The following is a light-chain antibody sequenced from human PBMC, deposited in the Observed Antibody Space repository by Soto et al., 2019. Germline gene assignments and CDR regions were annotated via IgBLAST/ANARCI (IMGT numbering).Light chain of an antibody. CDR3: QQYDNPPYT. Sequence: DIQMTQSPSSLSASVGDRVTITCQASQDISNYLNWYQQKPGKATKLLIYDASNLETGVPSRFSGSGSGTDFTFTISSLQPEDIATYYCQQYDNPPYTFGQGTKLEIK. V-gene: IGKV1-33*01. CDR1: QDISNY. J-gene: IGKJ2*01. CDR2: DAS.